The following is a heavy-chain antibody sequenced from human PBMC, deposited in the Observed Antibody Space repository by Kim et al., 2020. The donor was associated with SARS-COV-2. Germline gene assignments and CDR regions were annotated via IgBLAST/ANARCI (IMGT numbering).Heavy chain of an antibody. J-gene: IGHJ6*02. CDR2: ISSSGSTI. D-gene: IGHD6-19*01. CDR3: AAGFGYSSGLNPYSGMDV. CDR1: GFTFSDYY. V-gene: IGHV3-11*01. Sequence: GGSLRLSCAASGFTFSDYYMSWIRQAPGKGLEWVSYISSSGSTIYYADSVKGRFTISRDNAKNSLYLQMNSLRAEDTAVYYCAAGFGYSSGLNPYSGMDVWGQGTTVTVSS.